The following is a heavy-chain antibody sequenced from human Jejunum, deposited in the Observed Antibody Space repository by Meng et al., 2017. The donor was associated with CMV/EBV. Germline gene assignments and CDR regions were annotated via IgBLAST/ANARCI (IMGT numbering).Heavy chain of an antibody. J-gene: IGHJ4*02. V-gene: IGHV1-2*06. CDR1: GDNFRSYV. CDR3: ATTYSGRYETS. Sequence: SCKVSGDNFRSYVINWVRQAPGQGLEWVGRINPKNGDTKYAEKFQGRVTMTRDTSITTAYMEVSRLRSDDTALYYCATTYSGRYETSWGQGTLVTVSS. D-gene: IGHD1-26*01. CDR2: INPKNGDT.